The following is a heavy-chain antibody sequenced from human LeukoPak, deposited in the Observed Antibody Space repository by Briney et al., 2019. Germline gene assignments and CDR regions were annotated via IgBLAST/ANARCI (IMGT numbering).Heavy chain of an antibody. J-gene: IGHJ3*02. D-gene: IGHD3-22*01. V-gene: IGHV4-4*09. CDR3: ARHDEIPVITNGFNI. CDR2: SHISGNT. CDR1: SGSIGRYY. Sequence: SETLSLTCTVSSGSIGRYYWSWIRQSPGKGPEWIGFSHISGNTIYSPSLKSRVTILLDTSKNQFSLRLSSVTAADTALYYCARHDEIPVITNGFNIWGQGTMVTVSS.